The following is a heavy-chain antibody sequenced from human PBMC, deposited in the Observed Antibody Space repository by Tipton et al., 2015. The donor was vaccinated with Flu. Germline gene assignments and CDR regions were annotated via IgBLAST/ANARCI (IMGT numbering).Heavy chain of an antibody. V-gene: IGHV4-61*02. CDR1: GGSISSGSYY. CDR3: ARARGRHYDFWSGYYTGYYYYGMDV. CDR2: IYTSGST. D-gene: IGHD3-3*01. Sequence: TLSLTCTVSGGSISSGSYYWSWIRQPAGKGLEWIGRIYTSGSTNYNPSLKGRFTISRDNAKNSLYLQMNSLRAEDTAVYYCARARGRHYDFWSGYYTGYYYYGMDVWGQGTTVTVSS. J-gene: IGHJ6*02.